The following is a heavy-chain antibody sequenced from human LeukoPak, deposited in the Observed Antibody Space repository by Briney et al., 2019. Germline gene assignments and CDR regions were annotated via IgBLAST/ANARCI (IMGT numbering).Heavy chain of an antibody. CDR3: ARAPRGYSYGYLDF. J-gene: IGHJ4*02. Sequence: ASVKVSCKASGGTFSSYATSWVRQAPGQGLEWMGWISGYNGNTNYAQKVQGRVNMTTDISTSTAYMELRSLRSDDTAVYYCARAPRGYSYGYLDFWGQGSLVTVSS. CDR1: GGTFSSYA. CDR2: ISGYNGNT. V-gene: IGHV1-18*01. D-gene: IGHD5-18*01.